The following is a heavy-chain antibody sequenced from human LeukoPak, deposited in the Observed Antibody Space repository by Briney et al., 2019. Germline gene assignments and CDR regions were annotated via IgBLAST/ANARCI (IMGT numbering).Heavy chain of an antibody. CDR1: GFPFTSYG. CDR2: VWFDGGSK. Sequence: PGGSLRLSCAASGFPFTSYGMHWIRQTPNKGLEWVALVWFDGGSKYYADSAKGRFTISRDNSKNIVYLQMNSLSAEDTAIYYCARAVLEHCAGGSCYRWFDPWGQGTLVAVSS. D-gene: IGHD2-15*01. CDR3: ARAVLEHCAGGSCYRWFDP. J-gene: IGHJ5*02. V-gene: IGHV3-33*01.